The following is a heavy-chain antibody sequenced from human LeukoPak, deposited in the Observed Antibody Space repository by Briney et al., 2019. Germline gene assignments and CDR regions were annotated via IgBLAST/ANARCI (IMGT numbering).Heavy chain of an antibody. CDR2: IDTDGSFT. CDR1: GFTFSSDW. Sequence: GRSLRLSCAASGFTFSSDWMHWVRQAPGKGLVWVSRIDTDGSFTSYADSVRGRFTISRDNAKNTLYLQMSSLRAEDTAVYYCIRGTVGAPGNDYWGQGTLVTVSS. J-gene: IGHJ4*02. D-gene: IGHD1-26*01. V-gene: IGHV3-74*01. CDR3: IRGTVGAPGNDY.